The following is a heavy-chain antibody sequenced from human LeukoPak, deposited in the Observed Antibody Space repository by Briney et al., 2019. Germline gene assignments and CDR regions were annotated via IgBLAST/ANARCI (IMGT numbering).Heavy chain of an antibody. CDR3: ARHPRLIAAAGYYYYYYMDV. J-gene: IGHJ6*03. V-gene: IGHV4-34*01. CDR2: INHRGSS. CDR1: GGSFSNYY. D-gene: IGHD6-13*01. Sequence: PSETLSLTCAVYGGSFSNYYWSWIRQPPGKGLEWIGEINHRGSSNYNPSLKSRVTISVDTSKNQFSLKLSSVTAADTAVYYCARHPRLIAAAGYYYYYYMDVWGKGTTVTVSS.